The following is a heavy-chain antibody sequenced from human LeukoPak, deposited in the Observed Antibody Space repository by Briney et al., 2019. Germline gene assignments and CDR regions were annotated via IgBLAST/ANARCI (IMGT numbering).Heavy chain of an antibody. Sequence: GASVKVSCKASGYTFTSYYMHWVRQAPGQGLEWMGIINPSGGSTSYAQKFQGRVTITADESTSTAYMELSSLRSEDTAVYYCARGLDVVTPFDYWGQGTLVTVSS. CDR3: ARGLDVVTPFDY. V-gene: IGHV1-46*01. CDR2: INPSGGST. J-gene: IGHJ4*02. D-gene: IGHD4-23*01. CDR1: GYTFTSYY.